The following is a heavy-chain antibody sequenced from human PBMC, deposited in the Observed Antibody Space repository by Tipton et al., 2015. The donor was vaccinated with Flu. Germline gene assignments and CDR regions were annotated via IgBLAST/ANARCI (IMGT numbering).Heavy chain of an antibody. D-gene: IGHD3-10*01. J-gene: IGHJ4*02. V-gene: IGHV4-59*07. CDR2: IYYTGST. Sequence: TLSLTCTVSGGSISGFYWSWIRQPPGKGLDWIGYIYYTGSTKYNPSLESRVTISLDTSKNQFSLKLGSVTAADTAVYYCARRNYCSGSYCLDYWGQGTRVTVSS. CDR1: GGSISGFY. CDR3: ARRNYCSGSYCLDY.